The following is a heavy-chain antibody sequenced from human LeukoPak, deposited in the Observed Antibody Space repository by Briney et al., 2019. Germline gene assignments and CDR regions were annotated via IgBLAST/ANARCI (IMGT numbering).Heavy chain of an antibody. CDR1: GFTFSAYS. J-gene: IGHJ4*02. CDR3: ARDGDGKFDY. Sequence: PGGSLRLSCAASGFTFSAYSMNWVRQAPGKGLEWVSYISGGSGSISYADSVKGRFTISRDNAKNSLYLQMNSLRDEDTAVYYCARDGDGKFDYWGQGTLVTVSS. V-gene: IGHV3-48*02. CDR2: ISGGSGSI. D-gene: IGHD5-24*01.